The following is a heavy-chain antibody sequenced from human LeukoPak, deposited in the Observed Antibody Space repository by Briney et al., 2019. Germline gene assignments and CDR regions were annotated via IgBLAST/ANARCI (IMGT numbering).Heavy chain of an antibody. V-gene: IGHV4-4*07. CDR2: IYTSGST. CDR3: ARLAEYDTSGFHRYLQY. Sequence: SETLSLTCSVSDGSMKSYHWSWIRQPAGKGLEWIGRIYTSGSTDYNPSLMSRVTMSVDTSKNQFSLKLSSVAAADTAVYYCARLAEYDTSGFHRYLQYWGQGTLVTVSS. J-gene: IGHJ1*01. D-gene: IGHD3-22*01. CDR1: DGSMKSYH.